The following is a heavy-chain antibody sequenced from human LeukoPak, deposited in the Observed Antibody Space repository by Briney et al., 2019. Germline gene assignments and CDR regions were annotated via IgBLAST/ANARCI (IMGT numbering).Heavy chain of an antibody. D-gene: IGHD6-13*01. CDR2: SSYSGSS. V-gene: IGHV4-59*01. J-gene: IGHJ4*02. CDR3: ARSDTHHIHSSSWHFDY. CDR1: GGSIGTNY. Sequence: SETLSLTCSVSGGSIGTNYWSWIRQVPGKGLEWIGYSSYSGSSNYNPSLKSRVTISVDTSKTQFSLYLNSVTAADSAVYYCARSDTHHIHSSSWHFDYWGQGTLVTVSS.